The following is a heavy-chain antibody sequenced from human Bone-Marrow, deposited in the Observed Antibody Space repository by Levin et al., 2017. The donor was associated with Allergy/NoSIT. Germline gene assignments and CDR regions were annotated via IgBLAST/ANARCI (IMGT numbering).Heavy chain of an antibody. J-gene: IGHJ4*02. CDR2: IYYSGST. Sequence: SETLSLTCTVSGGSISSSSYYWGWIRQPPGKGLEWIGSIYYSGSTYYNPSLKSRVTISVDTSKNQFSLKLSSVTAADTAVYYCARLSSSWLVGEYYFDYWGQGTLVTVSS. CDR1: GGSISSSSYY. V-gene: IGHV4-39*01. CDR3: ARLSSSWLVGEYYFDY. D-gene: IGHD6-13*01.